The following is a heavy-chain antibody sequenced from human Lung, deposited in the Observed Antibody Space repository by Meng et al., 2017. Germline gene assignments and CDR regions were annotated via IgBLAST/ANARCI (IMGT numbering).Heavy chain of an antibody. Sequence: QVQLVQAGAEVKKPGASGKVSCKASGYTFIRYGISWVRQAPGQGLEWMGWISTYNGNTNYAQKFQGRVTMTTDTSTSTAYMELRSLSSDDTAVYYCAVMGLYGDYDNWYFDLWGRGTLVTVSS. CDR1: GYTFIRYG. V-gene: IGHV1-18*01. J-gene: IGHJ2*01. D-gene: IGHD4-17*01. CDR3: AVMGLYGDYDNWYFDL. CDR2: ISTYNGNT.